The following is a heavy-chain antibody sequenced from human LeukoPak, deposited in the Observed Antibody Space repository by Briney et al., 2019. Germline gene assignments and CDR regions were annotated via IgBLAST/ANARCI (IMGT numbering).Heavy chain of an antibody. Sequence: GGSLRLSCAASGFTFSSYAMSWVRQAPVKGLEWVSAISGSGGSTYYADSVKGRFTISRDNSKNTLYLQMNSLRAEDTAVYYCAKGPVAYSSSWSAEYFQHWGQGTLVTVSS. CDR3: AKGPVAYSSSWSAEYFQH. V-gene: IGHV3-23*01. CDR1: GFTFSSYA. CDR2: ISGSGGST. D-gene: IGHD6-13*01. J-gene: IGHJ1*01.